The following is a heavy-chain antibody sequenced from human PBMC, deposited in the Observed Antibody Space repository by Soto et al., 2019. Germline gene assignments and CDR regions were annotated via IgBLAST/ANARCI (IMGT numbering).Heavy chain of an antibody. V-gene: IGHV1-8*01. CDR1: GYTFTSYD. CDR3: ARGDAYSTFFDY. D-gene: IGHD2-15*01. J-gene: IGHJ4*02. CDR2: INPNSGNT. Sequence: QVQLVQSVAEVKKPGASVKVSCKASGYTFTSYDINWVRQATGQGLEWMGWINPNSGNTGYAQKFQGRVTMTRNTSISASYMELSSLRSEDTAVYYCARGDAYSTFFDYWGQGILVTVSS.